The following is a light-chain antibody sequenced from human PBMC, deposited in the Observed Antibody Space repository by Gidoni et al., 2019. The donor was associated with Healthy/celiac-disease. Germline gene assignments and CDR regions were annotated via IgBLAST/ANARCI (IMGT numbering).Light chain of an antibody. CDR1: QRLLHSNGYNY. Sequence: IVMTQSPPSLPVTPGEPASIACRSSQRLLHSNGYNYLDWYLQKPGQSPQLLIYLGSNRASGVPDRFSGSGSGTDFKLKISRVEDEDVGVYYCMQALQTPPWTFGQGTKVEIK. CDR3: MQALQTPPWT. CDR2: LGS. J-gene: IGKJ1*01. V-gene: IGKV2-28*01.